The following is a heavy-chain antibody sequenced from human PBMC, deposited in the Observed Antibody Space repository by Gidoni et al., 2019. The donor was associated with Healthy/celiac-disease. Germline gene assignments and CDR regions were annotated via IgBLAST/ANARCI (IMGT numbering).Heavy chain of an antibody. Sequence: EVQLVESGGGLVQPGRSLRLSCAASGFTFDDYAMHWVRQAPGKGLEWVSGISWNSGSIGYADSVKGRFTISRDNAKNSLYLQMNSLRAEDTALYYCAKDQRPAAGMYYYYGMDVWGQGTTVTVSS. V-gene: IGHV3-9*01. D-gene: IGHD6-13*01. CDR3: AKDQRPAAGMYYYYGMDV. J-gene: IGHJ6*02. CDR1: GFTFDDYA. CDR2: ISWNSGSI.